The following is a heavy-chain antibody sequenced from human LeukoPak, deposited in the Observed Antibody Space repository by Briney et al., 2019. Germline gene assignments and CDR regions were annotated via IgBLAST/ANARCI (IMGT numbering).Heavy chain of an antibody. CDR2: IYYSGST. Sequence: SETLSLTCTVSGVSISSYYWTWIRQPPGEGLEWIGYIYYSGSTNYNPSLRSRVTISVDKSKNQFSLKLSSVTAADTAVYYCARALQPGVYAFDIWGQGTMVTVSS. CDR3: ARALQPGVYAFDI. CDR1: GVSISSYY. D-gene: IGHD6-13*01. J-gene: IGHJ3*02. V-gene: IGHV4-59*01.